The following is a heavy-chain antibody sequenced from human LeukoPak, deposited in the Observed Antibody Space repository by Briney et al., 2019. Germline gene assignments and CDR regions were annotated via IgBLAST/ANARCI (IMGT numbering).Heavy chain of an antibody. CDR1: GFTFTTVA. V-gene: IGHV3-23*01. CDR3: AKGPKLYSAHHPDS. J-gene: IGHJ4*02. Sequence: QPEGSLRLSCAASGFTFTTVAMTWVRQAPGKGLEWVSTITGDDDETYYAKSVQGRFTISRDYSRNTVYLQMNSLRTEDTATYYCAKGPKLYSAHHPDSWGQGTLVTVSS. CDR2: ITGDDDET. D-gene: IGHD1-26*01.